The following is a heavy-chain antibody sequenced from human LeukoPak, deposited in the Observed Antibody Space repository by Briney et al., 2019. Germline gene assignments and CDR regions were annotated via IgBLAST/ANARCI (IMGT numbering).Heavy chain of an antibody. V-gene: IGHV3-23*01. Sequence: GGSLRLSCAASAFSFSVYAMSWVRQGPGRGLEWVSSISGNSDRTYYANSVKGRFTISRENFRNTVHLEMRGLGAADTALYFCAKGGQDFDFWRFDYWGQGKLVIVSS. D-gene: IGHD3-3*01. CDR2: ISGNSDRT. CDR1: AFSFSVYA. J-gene: IGHJ4*02. CDR3: AKGGQDFDFWRFDY.